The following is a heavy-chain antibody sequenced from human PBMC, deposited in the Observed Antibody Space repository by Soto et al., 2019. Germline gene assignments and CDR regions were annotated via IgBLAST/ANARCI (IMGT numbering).Heavy chain of an antibody. Sequence: GASSEVSCKASGYTFTSYYMHWVRQAPGQGLEWMGIINPSGGSTSYAQKFQGRVTMTRDTSTSTVYMELSSLRSEDTAVYYCARDPVPAAIYYYGMDVWGQGTTVTVSS. CDR3: ARDPVPAAIYYYGMDV. V-gene: IGHV1-46*01. D-gene: IGHD2-2*02. CDR1: GYTFTSYY. CDR2: INPSGGST. J-gene: IGHJ6*02.